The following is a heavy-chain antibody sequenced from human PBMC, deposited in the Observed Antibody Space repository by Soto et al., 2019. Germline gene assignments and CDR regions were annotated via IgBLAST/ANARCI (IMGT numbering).Heavy chain of an antibody. CDR2: ISYGGDTK. Sequence: QVQLVESGGGVVQPGRSLRLSCAASGFIFSDYAMHWVRQAPGKGLEWVAVISYGGDTKYYADSVRGRFAISRDNLKNTLDLQMNSLSPEDTAVYHCAKARHSTSWYGLEADLWGQGTLVTVSS. J-gene: IGHJ4*02. D-gene: IGHD6-13*01. V-gene: IGHV3-30*09. CDR1: GFIFSDYA. CDR3: AKARHSTSWYGLEADL.